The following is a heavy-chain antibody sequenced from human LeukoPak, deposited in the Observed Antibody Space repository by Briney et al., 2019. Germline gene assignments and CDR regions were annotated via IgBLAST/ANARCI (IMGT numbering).Heavy chain of an antibody. J-gene: IGHJ4*02. D-gene: IGHD3-10*01. Sequence: ASVKVSCKASGYTFTSYGISWVRQAPGQGLEWMGIINPSGGSTSYAQKFQGRVTMTRDMSTSTVYMELSSLRSEDTAVYYCARDPYGSGRFDYWGQGTLVTVSS. V-gene: IGHV1-46*01. CDR2: INPSGGST. CDR3: ARDPYGSGRFDY. CDR1: GYTFTSYG.